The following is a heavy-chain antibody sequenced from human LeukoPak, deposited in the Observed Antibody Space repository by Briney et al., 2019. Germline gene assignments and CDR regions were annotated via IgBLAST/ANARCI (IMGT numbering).Heavy chain of an antibody. Sequence: SETLSLTCTVSGGSISSSSYYWDWIRQPPGKGLEWIGSIYYSGSTYYNPSLKSRVTISVDTSKNQLSLKLSSVTAADTAVYYCARVEATGYYFDYWGQGTLVTVSS. CDR2: IYYSGST. V-gene: IGHV4-39*01. CDR3: ARVEATGYYFDY. J-gene: IGHJ4*02. CDR1: GGSISSSSYY. D-gene: IGHD1-26*01.